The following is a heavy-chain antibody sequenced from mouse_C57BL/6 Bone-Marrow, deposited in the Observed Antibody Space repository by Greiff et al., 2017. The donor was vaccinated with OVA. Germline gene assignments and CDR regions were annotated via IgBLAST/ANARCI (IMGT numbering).Heavy chain of an antibody. D-gene: IGHD3-2*02. V-gene: IGHV1-54*01. CDR3: ARGAQATLYAMDY. Sequence: VQLQQSGAELVRPGTSVKVSCKASGYAFTNYLIEWVKQRPGQGLEWIGVINPGSGGTNYNEKFKGKATLTADKSSSTAYMQLSSLTSEDSAVYFCARGAQATLYAMDYWGQGTSVTVSS. CDR1: GYAFTNYL. CDR2: INPGSGGT. J-gene: IGHJ4*01.